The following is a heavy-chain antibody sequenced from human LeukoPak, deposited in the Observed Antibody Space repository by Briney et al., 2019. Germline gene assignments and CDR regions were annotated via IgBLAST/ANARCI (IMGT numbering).Heavy chain of an antibody. V-gene: IGHV3-33*08. CDR2: IWYDGSNK. Sequence: GGSLRLSCAASGFTFSNYMMHWVRQAPGKGLEWVAVIWYDGSNKYYADSVKGRFTISRDNSKNTLYLQMNSLRAEDTAVYYCARGGTTVTADYFDYWGQGTLVTVSS. CDR3: ARGGTTVTADYFDY. CDR1: GFTFSNYM. D-gene: IGHD4-17*01. J-gene: IGHJ4*02.